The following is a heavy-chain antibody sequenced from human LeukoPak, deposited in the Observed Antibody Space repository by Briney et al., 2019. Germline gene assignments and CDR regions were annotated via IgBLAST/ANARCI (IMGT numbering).Heavy chain of an antibody. CDR3: ARKMKTGDRVGTFDI. D-gene: IGHD1-1*01. CDR1: GFTFSSHN. Sequence: GGSLRLSCAASGFTFSSHNMNWVRQAPMKGLEWVSSIGTDGSYIYYADSVQGRFAISRDNAKNSLYLQMNSLTAEDTAVYYCARKMKTGDRVGTFDIWGQGTMVTVSS. J-gene: IGHJ3*02. CDR2: IGTDGSYI. V-gene: IGHV3-21*01.